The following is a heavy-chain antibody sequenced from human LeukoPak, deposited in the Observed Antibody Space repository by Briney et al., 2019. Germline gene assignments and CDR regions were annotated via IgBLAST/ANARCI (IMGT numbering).Heavy chain of an antibody. J-gene: IGHJ5*02. D-gene: IGHD1-26*01. CDR2: ISSSSSTI. V-gene: IGHV3-48*04. CDR3: ARPFDSGSYH. CDR1: GFTFSSYS. Sequence: PGGSLRLSCAASGFTFSSYSMNSVRQAPGQGLEWVSYISSSSSTIYYADSVKGRFTISRDNAKNSLYLQMNSLRAEDTAVYYCARPFDSGSYHWGQGTLVTVSS.